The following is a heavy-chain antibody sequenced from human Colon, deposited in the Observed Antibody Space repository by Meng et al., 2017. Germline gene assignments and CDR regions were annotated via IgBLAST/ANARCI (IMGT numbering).Heavy chain of an antibody. V-gene: IGHV3-7*01. D-gene: IGHD1-26*01. CDR3: AKNRVGHDF. J-gene: IGHJ4*02. Sequence: GESLKISCAASGFTFSSYWMTWVRQAPGKGLEWVASIKHDGSEEGYVDSVKGRFTISRDNTKNSLYLQMNSLRAEDTAVYYCAKNRVGHDFWGQGMLVTVSS. CDR2: IKHDGSEE. CDR1: GFTFSSYW.